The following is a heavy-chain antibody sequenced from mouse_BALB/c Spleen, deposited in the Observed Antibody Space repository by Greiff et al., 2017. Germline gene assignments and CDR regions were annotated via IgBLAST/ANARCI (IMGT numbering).Heavy chain of an antibody. V-gene: IGHV3-6*02. CDR3: ARGVRNYYAMDY. D-gene: IGHD2-14*01. CDR1: GYSITSGYY. CDR2: ISYDGSN. J-gene: IGHJ4*01. Sequence: ESGPGLVKPSQSLSLTCSVTGYSITSGYYWNWIRQFPGNTLEWMGYISYDGSNNYNPSLKNRISITRDTSKNQFFLKLNSVTTEDTATYYCARGVRNYYAMDYWGQGTSVTVSS.